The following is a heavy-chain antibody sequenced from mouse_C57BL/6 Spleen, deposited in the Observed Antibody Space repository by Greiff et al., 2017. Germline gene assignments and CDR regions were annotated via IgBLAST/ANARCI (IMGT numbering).Heavy chain of an antibody. D-gene: IGHD3-3*01. CDR3: ARLAGPYYFDY. CDR1: GFTFSDYG. J-gene: IGHJ2*01. Sequence: EVMLVESGGGLVKPGGSLKLSCAASGFTFSDYGMHWVRQAPEKGLEWVAYISSGSSTIYYAETVKGRFTISRDNAKNTLFLQMTSLRCEDTAVYYCARLAGPYYFDYWGQGTTLTVSS. CDR2: ISSGSSTI. V-gene: IGHV5-17*01.